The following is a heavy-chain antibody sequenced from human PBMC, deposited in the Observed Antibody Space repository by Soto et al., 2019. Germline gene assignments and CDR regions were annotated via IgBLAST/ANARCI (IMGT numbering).Heavy chain of an antibody. V-gene: IGHV3-30-3*01. Sequence: GGSLRLSCAASGFTFSSYAMHWVRQAPGKGLEWVAVISYDGSNKYYADSVKGRFTISRDNSKNTLYLQMNSLRAEDTAVYYCAREGVYRHSAIDYWGQGTLVTVSS. CDR3: AREGVYRHSAIDY. CDR1: GFTFSSYA. J-gene: IGHJ4*02. CDR2: ISYDGSNK. D-gene: IGHD6-13*01.